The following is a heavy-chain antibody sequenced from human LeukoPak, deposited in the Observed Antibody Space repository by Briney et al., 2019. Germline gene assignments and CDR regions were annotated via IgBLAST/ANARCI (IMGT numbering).Heavy chain of an antibody. CDR1: GFTFSSYS. J-gene: IGHJ4*02. V-gene: IGHV3-21*01. CDR2: ISSSSSYI. D-gene: IGHD3-22*01. CDR3: ASGYYDSSGYRDY. Sequence: GGSLRLYCAASGFTFSSYSMNWVRQAPGKGLEWVSSISSSSSYIYYADSVKGRFTISRDNAKNSLYLQMNSLRAEDTAVYYCASGYYDSSGYRDYWGQGTLVTVSS.